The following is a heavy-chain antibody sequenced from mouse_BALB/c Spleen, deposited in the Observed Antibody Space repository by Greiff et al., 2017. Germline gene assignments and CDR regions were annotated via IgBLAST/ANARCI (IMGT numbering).Heavy chain of an antibody. J-gene: IGHJ2*01. CDR3: ARCHYGSPFDY. D-gene: IGHD1-1*01. V-gene: IGHV3-8*02. CDR2: MSYSGST. CDR1: GDSITSGY. Sequence: EVKLVESGPSLVKPSQTLSLTCSVTGDSITSGYWNWIRKFPGNKLEYMGYMSYSGSTYYNPSLKSRISITRDTSKNQYYLQLNSVTTEDTATYYCARCHYGSPFDYWGQGTTLTVSS.